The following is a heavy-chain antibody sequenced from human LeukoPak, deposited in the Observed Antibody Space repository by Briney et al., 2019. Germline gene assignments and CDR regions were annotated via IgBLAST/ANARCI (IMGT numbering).Heavy chain of an antibody. V-gene: IGHV3-9*01. Sequence: GGSLRLSCAASGFTFDDYAMHWVRQAPGKGLEWVSGISWNSGSIGYADSVKGRFTISRDNAKNSLYLQMNSLRAEDTALYYCAKDRYSTGGGYFDYWGQGTLVTVPS. CDR1: GFTFDDYA. CDR3: AKDRYSTGGGYFDY. D-gene: IGHD6-19*01. CDR2: ISWNSGSI. J-gene: IGHJ4*02.